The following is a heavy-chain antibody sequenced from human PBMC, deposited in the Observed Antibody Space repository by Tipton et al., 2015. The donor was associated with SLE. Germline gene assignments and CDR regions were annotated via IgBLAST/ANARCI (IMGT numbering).Heavy chain of an antibody. CDR3: ATIGYYDSSGPFDY. V-gene: IGHV4-38-2*02. Sequence: GSLRLSCTVSGYSISSGYYWVWIRQPPGKGLEWIGSVFHSGTTYYKPSLKSRVTISVDTSRNRFSLKLSSMTAADTAMYYCATIGYYDSSGPFDYWGQGTLVTVSS. CDR2: VFHSGTT. CDR1: GYSISSGYY. J-gene: IGHJ4*02. D-gene: IGHD3-22*01.